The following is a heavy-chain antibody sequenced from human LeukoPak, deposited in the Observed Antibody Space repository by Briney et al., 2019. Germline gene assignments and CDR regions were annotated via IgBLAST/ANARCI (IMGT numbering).Heavy chain of an antibody. V-gene: IGHV3-23*01. J-gene: IGHJ4*02. D-gene: IGHD3-16*02. CDR3: AGYVWGTYRYTNY. CDR1: GFTFSSHA. CDR2: ISGHSDST. Sequence: PGGSPRLSCAASGFTFSSHAMSWVRQAPGQGPEWVSGISGHSDSTYHADSVKGRFTISRDNSKNTLYLQMNSLRAEDTAVYYCAGYVWGTYRYTNYWGQGTLVTVSS.